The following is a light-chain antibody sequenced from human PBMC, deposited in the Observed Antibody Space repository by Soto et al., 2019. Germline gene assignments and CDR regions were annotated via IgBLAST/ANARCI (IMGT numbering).Light chain of an antibody. V-gene: IGKV1-27*01. CDR3: QGYHSPPFT. CDR2: AAS. CDR1: QGISSS. J-gene: IGKJ3*01. Sequence: DIQMTQSPSSLSASVGDTVTITCRASQGISSSLAWYQQKAGKVPDLLIYAASTLQSGVPSHFSGSGSGTDFTLTISSLQPEDVATYYCQGYHSPPFTFGPGTRVEIK.